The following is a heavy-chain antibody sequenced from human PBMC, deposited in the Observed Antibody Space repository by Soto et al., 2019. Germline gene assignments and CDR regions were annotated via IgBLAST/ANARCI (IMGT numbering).Heavy chain of an antibody. CDR1: GGSISSGGYY. D-gene: IGHD6-13*01. CDR3: ARDFLIAAAGREDTNYYYYGMDV. Sequence: QVQLQESGPGLVKPSQTLSLTCTVSGGSISSGGYYWSWIRQHPGKGLEWIGYIYYSGSTYYNPSLKSRVTISVDTSKNQFSLKLSSVTGADTAVYYCARDFLIAAAGREDTNYYYYGMDVWGQGTTVTVSS. V-gene: IGHV4-31*03. CDR2: IYYSGST. J-gene: IGHJ6*02.